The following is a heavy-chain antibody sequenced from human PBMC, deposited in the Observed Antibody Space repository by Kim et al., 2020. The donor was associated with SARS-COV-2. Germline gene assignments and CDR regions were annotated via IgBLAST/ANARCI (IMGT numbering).Heavy chain of an antibody. CDR1: GFTFSSYA. V-gene: IGHV3-30*04. CDR3: ARDEGMGSGSLLPDY. D-gene: IGHD3-22*01. Sequence: GGSLRLSCAASGFTFSSYAMHWVRQAPGKGLEWVAVISYDGSNKYYADSVKGRFTISRDNSKNTLYLQMNSLRAEDTAVYYCARDEGMGSGSLLPDYCGTGTPVTVSS. CDR2: ISYDGSNK. J-gene: IGHJ4*02.